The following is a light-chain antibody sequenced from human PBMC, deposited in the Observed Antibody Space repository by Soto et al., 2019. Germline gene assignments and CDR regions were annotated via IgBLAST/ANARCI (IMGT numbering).Light chain of an antibody. J-gene: IGKJ4*01. CDR3: QQRSNWLLT. Sequence: EIVLTQSPATLSLSPGERATLSCRASQSVSSYLAWYQQKPGQAPRLLIYDASNRATGIPARLSGSGSGTDFPLTISSLEPEDFAVYYCQQRSNWLLTFGGGTKVEIK. V-gene: IGKV3-11*01. CDR2: DAS. CDR1: QSVSSY.